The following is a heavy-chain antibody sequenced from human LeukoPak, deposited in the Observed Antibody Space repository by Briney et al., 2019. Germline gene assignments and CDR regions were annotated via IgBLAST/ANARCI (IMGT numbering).Heavy chain of an antibody. CDR1: GYTFTGYY. CDR2: INPNSGGT. CDR3: AREGYYYYYMDV. V-gene: IGHV1-2*06. J-gene: IGHJ6*03. Sequence: ASMKVSCKASGYTFTGYYMHWVRQAPGQGLEWMGRINPNSGGTNYAQKFQGRVTMTRDTSISTAYMELSRLRSDDTAVYYCAREGYYYYYMDVWGKGTTVTVSS.